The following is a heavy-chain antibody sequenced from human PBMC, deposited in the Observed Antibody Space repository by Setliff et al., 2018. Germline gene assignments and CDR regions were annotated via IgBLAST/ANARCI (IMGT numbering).Heavy chain of an antibody. Sequence: PSETLSLTCTVSGGSISSSSYYWGWIRQPPGKGLEWIGSIYYSGSTYYNPSLQSRVTISLDKSKSQFSLKLSSVTAADTAVYYCARDFGDYRIGHGFDIWGQGTEVTVSS. CDR3: ARDFGDYRIGHGFDI. D-gene: IGHD4-17*01. J-gene: IGHJ3*02. CDR1: GGSISSSSYY. CDR2: IYYSGST. V-gene: IGHV4-39*02.